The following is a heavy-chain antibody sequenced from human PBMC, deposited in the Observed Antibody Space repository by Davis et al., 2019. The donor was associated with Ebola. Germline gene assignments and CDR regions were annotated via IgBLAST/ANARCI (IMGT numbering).Heavy chain of an antibody. CDR2: IYYSGST. V-gene: IGHV4-39*01. CDR1: GGSISSSSYY. Sequence: SETLSLTCTVSGGSISSSSYYWGWIRQPPGKGLEWIGSIYYSGSTYYNPSLKSRVTISVDTSKNQFSLKLSSVTAADTAVYYCARGSQTYYDYVWGHLGFDYWGQGTLVTVSS. D-gene: IGHD3-16*01. CDR3: ARGSQTYYDYVWGHLGFDY. J-gene: IGHJ4*02.